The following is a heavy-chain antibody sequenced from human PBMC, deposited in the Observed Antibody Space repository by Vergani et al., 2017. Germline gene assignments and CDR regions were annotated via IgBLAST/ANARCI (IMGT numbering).Heavy chain of an antibody. V-gene: IGHV5-10-1*01. CDR1: GYSFTSYW. Sequence: EVQLVPSGAEVKTPGESLKISCKGSGYSFTSYWISWVRQMPGKGLEWMGRIDPSDSYTNYSPSFQGHVTISADKSISTAYLQWSSLKASDTAMYYCARSDQRSYWYFDLWGRGTLVTVSS. J-gene: IGHJ2*01. CDR3: ARSDQRSYWYFDL. CDR2: IDPSDSYT. D-gene: IGHD2-2*01.